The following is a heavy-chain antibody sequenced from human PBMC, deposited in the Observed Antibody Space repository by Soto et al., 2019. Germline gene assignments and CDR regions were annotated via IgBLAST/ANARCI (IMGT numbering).Heavy chain of an antibody. V-gene: IGHV3-23*01. J-gene: IGHJ4*02. CDR3: AKELGYSSSALDY. D-gene: IGHD6-6*01. CDR2: ISGSGGST. CDR1: GFTFSSYA. Sequence: GGSLRFSCAASGFTFSSYAMSWVRQAPGKGLGWVSAISGSGGSTYYADSVKGRFTISRDNSKNTLYLQMNSLRAEDTAVYYCAKELGYSSSALDYWGQGTLVTVSS.